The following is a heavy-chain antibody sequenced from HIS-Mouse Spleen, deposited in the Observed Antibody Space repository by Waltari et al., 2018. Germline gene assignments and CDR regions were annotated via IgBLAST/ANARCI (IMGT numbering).Heavy chain of an antibody. J-gene: IGHJ2*01. CDR1: AGALSSISYY. CDR3: AREIPYSSSWYDWYFDL. CDR2: IYYSGGT. Sequence: QLQLQESCPGLVKPSETLSLTCTASAGALSSISYYWGWIRQPPGKGLEWIGSIYYSGGTYYNPSLKSRVTISVDTSKNQFSLKLSSVTAADTAVYYCAREIPYSSSWYDWYFDLWGRGTLVTVSS. D-gene: IGHD6-13*01. V-gene: IGHV4-39*07.